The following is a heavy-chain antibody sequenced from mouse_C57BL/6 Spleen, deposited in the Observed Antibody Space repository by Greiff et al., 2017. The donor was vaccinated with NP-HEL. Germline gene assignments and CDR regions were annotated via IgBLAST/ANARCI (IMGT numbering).Heavy chain of an antibody. Sequence: VKLQESGPELVKPGASVKISCKASGYAFSSSWMNWVKQRPGKGLEWIGRIYPGDGDTNYNGKFKGKATLTADKSSSTAYMQLSSLTSEDSAVYFCARWTAQAPWFAYWGQGTLVTVSA. CDR2: IYPGDGDT. J-gene: IGHJ3*01. D-gene: IGHD3-2*02. CDR3: ARWTAQAPWFAY. CDR1: GYAFSSSW. V-gene: IGHV1-82*01.